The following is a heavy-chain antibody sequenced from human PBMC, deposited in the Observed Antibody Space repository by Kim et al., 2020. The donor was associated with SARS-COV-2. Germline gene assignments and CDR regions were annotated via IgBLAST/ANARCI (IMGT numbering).Heavy chain of an antibody. J-gene: IGHJ6*02. Sequence: VKGRFTISRDNAKNSLYLQMNTRTAEDTGVYYCARQMVTGMGASSYGVDVWGQGTTVTVSS. D-gene: IGHD2-21*02. V-gene: IGHV3-11*03. CDR3: ARQMVTGMGASSYGVDV.